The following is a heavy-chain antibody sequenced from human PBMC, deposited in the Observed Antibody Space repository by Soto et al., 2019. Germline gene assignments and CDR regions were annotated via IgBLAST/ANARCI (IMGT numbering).Heavy chain of an antibody. CDR3: ARSITMVRGVGFNCYFDL. CDR1: GDSVSSNSAA. J-gene: IGHJ2*01. CDR2: TYYRSKWYN. Sequence: PSQTLSLTCAISGDSVSSNSAAWNWIRQSPSRGLEWLGRTYYRSKWYNDYAVSVKSRITINPDTSKNQFSLQLNSVTPEDTAVYYCARSITMVRGVGFNCYFDLCGRGTLVPVSS. D-gene: IGHD3-10*01. V-gene: IGHV6-1*01.